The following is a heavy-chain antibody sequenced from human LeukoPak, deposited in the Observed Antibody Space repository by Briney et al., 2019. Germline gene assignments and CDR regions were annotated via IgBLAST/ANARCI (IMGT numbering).Heavy chain of an antibody. CDR1: GFTFISYA. J-gene: IGHJ4*02. CDR3: AKQDSSRCYTPFDY. V-gene: IGHV3-23*01. Sequence: GGSLRLSCAASGFTFISYAMSWAHHARGKGLEWVSSISGSGGSTYYADYVKYRFTISRDNPKTTLYLHMNSLRDEDTAVYYCAKQDSSRCYTPFDYWGQGTLVTVSS. D-gene: IGHD2-2*02. CDR2: ISGSGGST.